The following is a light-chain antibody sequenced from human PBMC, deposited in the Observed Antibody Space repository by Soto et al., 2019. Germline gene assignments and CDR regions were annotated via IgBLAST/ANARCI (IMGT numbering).Light chain of an antibody. CDR2: GSS. CDR3: QQYNNWPDMYT. CDR1: QSLRIS. Sequence: EIVMTQSPATLYVSPGERATLSCMASQSLRISIAWSQQKPGQAPRLLIYGSSTRATGIPARFSGSGSGTEFTLTTSSLQSEDFAVYYGQQYNNWPDMYTFGQGTKLEIK. V-gene: IGKV3-15*01. J-gene: IGKJ2*01.